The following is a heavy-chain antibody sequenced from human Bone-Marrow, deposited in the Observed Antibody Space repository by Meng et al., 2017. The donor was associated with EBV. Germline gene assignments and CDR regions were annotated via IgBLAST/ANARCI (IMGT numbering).Heavy chain of an antibody. D-gene: IGHD2-21*01. V-gene: IGHV4-4*02. CDR3: ARRALAGDVSVYFDY. CDR2: IYHTGST. J-gene: IGHJ4*02. CDR1: GASISSNNW. Sequence: QVHLQGSGPGLVKPSGPLSLTCAVSGASISSNNWWSWVRQPPGKGLEWIGEIYHTGSTNYNPSLKSRVTISVDRSKNQLSLKVRSVTAADTAVYYCARRALAGDVSVYFDYWDQGTLVTVSS.